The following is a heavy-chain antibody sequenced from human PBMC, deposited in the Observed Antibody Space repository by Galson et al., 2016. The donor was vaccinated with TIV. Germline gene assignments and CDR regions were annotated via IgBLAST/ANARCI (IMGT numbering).Heavy chain of an antibody. Sequence: SLRLSCAVSGFRFGDNAISWFRQTPEKGLEWVGFIRSKPYGGTAEYAASVRGRFTISRDDSRSTASLQMASLKSEDTAVYYCARGRGEIWGPGTLVTVSS. CDR2: IRSKPYGGTA. J-gene: IGHJ4*02. V-gene: IGHV3-49*03. D-gene: IGHD3-10*01. CDR3: ARGRGEI. CDR1: GFRFGDNA.